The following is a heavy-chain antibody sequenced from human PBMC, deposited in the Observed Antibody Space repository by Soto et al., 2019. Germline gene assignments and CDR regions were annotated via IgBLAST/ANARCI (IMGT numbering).Heavy chain of an antibody. J-gene: IGHJ4*02. CDR3: AKGRDGSGSLTPRVDF. D-gene: IGHD3-10*01. V-gene: IGHV3-23*01. CDR2: ISGGGDTT. Sequence: EVQLLESGGGLVRSEGSLRLSCAAYGFTFNNYAMTWVRQAPGKGQEWVSAISGGGDTTSYADSVKGRFTVSRDGSKNTLSLQMSSLRAEDTALYYCAKGRDGSGSLTPRVDFWGQGTLVTVSS. CDR1: GFTFNNYA.